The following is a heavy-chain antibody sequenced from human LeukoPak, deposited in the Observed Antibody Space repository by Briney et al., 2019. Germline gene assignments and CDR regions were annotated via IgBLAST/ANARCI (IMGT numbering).Heavy chain of an antibody. V-gene: IGHV1-2*02. CDR3: ARDMSGYCSGGSCYSSYYYYYMDV. CDR1: GYTFTGYY. J-gene: IGHJ6*03. CDR2: INPNSGGT. Sequence: ASVKVSCKASGYTFTGYYMHWVRQAPGQGLEWMGWINPNSGGTNYAQKFQGRVTMTRDTSISTAYMELSRLRSDDTAVSYCARDMSGYCSGGSCYSSYYYYYMDVWGKGTTVTVSS. D-gene: IGHD2-15*01.